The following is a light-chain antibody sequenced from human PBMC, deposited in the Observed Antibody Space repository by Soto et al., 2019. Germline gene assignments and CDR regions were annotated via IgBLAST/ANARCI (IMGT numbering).Light chain of an antibody. CDR3: QQRNILPLT. CDR1: QIVSSY. V-gene: IGKV3-11*01. Sequence: EIVLTQSTATLSLSPGERATLSWWASQIVSSYLAWYQQKPGQAPRLLIYDASNRATGIPARFSGSGYGTDFNLTISSLETEDFAVYYCQQRNILPLTFGGGTKVDIK. CDR2: DAS. J-gene: IGKJ4*01.